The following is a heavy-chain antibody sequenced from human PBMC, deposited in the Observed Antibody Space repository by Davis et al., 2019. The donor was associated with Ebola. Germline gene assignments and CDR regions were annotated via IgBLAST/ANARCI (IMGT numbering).Heavy chain of an antibody. CDR2: IYYSGST. CDR3: ARHALKEPLGWFDP. CDR1: GGSVSSGSYY. J-gene: IGHJ5*02. V-gene: IGHV4-61*01. D-gene: IGHD1-26*01. Sequence: PSETLSLTCTVSGGSVSSGSYYWSWIRQPPGKGLEWIGYIYYSGSTNYNPSLKSRVTISVDTSKNQFSLKLSSVTAADTAVYYCARHALKEPLGWFDPWGQGTLVTVSS.